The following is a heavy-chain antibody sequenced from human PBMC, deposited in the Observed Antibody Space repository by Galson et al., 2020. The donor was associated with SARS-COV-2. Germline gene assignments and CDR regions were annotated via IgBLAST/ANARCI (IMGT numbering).Heavy chain of an antibody. J-gene: IGHJ4*02. CDR3: VRWADGRADY. V-gene: IGHV3-72*01. CDR2: SKNRRNSYTT. CDR1: GFNLSDNY. Sequence: TGGSLRLSCAASGFNLSDNYVDWVRKAPGKGLKWVGRSKNRRNSYTTESAASVKGRFTISRDDSKNSLYLKMNSMKTEDTAVCYCVRWADGRADYWGQVTLVTVSA.